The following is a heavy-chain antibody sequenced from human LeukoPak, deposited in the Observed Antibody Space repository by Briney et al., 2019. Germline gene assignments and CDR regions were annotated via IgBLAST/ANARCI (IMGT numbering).Heavy chain of an antibody. CDR3: AREAVTIFGLVRTQTPKGPHRFDP. Sequence: ASVKVSCKASGYTFTSYYMHWVRQAPGQGLEWMGLINPSGCTTNCAQKFQGRVTMTRDMSTTTVYMHLSSLRSEDTAVYYCAREAVTIFGLVRTQTPKGPHRFDPWGQGTLVTVSS. D-gene: IGHD3-3*01. CDR2: INPSGCTT. CDR1: GYTFTSYY. V-gene: IGHV1-46*01. J-gene: IGHJ5*02.